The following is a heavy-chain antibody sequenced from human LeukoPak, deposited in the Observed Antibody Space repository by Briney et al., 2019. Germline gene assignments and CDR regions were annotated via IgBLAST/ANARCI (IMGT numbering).Heavy chain of an antibody. CDR3: ARWYSSGWAFDY. CDR2: IHYSGST. V-gene: IGHV4-59*08. J-gene: IGHJ4*02. D-gene: IGHD6-19*01. CDR1: GGSISSYY. Sequence: SETLSLTCTVSGGSISSYYWNWMRQPPGKGLEWIGYIHYSGSTKYNPSLKSRVTISVDTSKNQFSLKLSSVTAADTAVYYCARWYSSGWAFDYWGQGTLVPVSS.